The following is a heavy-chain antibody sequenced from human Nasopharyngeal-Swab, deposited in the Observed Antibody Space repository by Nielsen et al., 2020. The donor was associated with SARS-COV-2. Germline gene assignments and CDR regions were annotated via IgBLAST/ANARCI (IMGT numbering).Heavy chain of an antibody. J-gene: IGHJ4*02. Sequence: ASVKVSCKVSGYTLTELSMHWVRQAPGKGLEWMGGFDPEDGETIYAQKFQGRVTMTEDTSTDTAYMELSSLRSEDTAVYYCARVYSSSWSLSSPKYYFDYWGQGTLVTVSS. CDR1: GYTLTELS. D-gene: IGHD6-13*01. CDR2: FDPEDGET. CDR3: ARVYSSSWSLSSPKYYFDY. V-gene: IGHV1-24*01.